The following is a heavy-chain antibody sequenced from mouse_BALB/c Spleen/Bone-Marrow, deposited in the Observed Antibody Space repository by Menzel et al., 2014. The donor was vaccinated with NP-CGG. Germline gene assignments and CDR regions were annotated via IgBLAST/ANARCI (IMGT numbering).Heavy chain of an antibody. CDR1: GYAFSSYW. J-gene: IGHJ3*01. CDR2: IYPGDGDT. CDR3: ARTPWFAY. Sequence: QVQLKESGAELVRPGSSVKISCKASGYAFSSYWMNWVRQRPGQGLEWIGQIYPGDGDTNYNGKFKGKATLTADRSSSTAYMQLSSLTSEDSAVYFCARTPWFAYWGQGTLVTVSA. V-gene: IGHV1-80*01.